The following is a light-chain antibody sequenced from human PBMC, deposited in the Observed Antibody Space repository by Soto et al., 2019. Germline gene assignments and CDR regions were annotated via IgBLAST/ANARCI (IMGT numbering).Light chain of an antibody. Sequence: HSVLTQPASVSGSPGQSITISCTGTSSDVGGYNYVSWYQQHPGKAPKLMIYDVSNRPSGVSNRFSGSKSGNTASLTISGLQAEDEADYYRSSYTSSSTLFVFGTGTKVTVL. J-gene: IGLJ1*01. CDR3: SSYTSSSTLFV. CDR1: SSDVGGYNY. CDR2: DVS. V-gene: IGLV2-14*01.